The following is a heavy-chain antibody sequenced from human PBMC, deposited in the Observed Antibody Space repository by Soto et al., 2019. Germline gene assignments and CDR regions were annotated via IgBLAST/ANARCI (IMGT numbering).Heavy chain of an antibody. CDR2: IHNSGTS. CDR1: GDTSTSYY. J-gene: IGHJ5*01. V-gene: IGHV4-59*01. Sequence: PSETLSLTCTVSGDTSTSYYWGWIRQVPGKGLEWIGHIHNSGTSTHNPSLNGRVTISIHMSKKQFSLKLTSLTSADTAVYYCARDFYDSVGYTWFDSWSQGTLVTVSP. D-gene: IGHD3-22*01. CDR3: ARDFYDSVGYTWFDS.